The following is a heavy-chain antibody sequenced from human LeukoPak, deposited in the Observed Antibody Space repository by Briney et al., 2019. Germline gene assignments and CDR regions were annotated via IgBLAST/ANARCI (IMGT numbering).Heavy chain of an antibody. Sequence: SETQSLTCAVSGYSISSGYYWAWIRQPPGKGLEWIGNIYHSGSTYYNPSLKSRVTISVDTSKNQFSLKLSSVTAADTAVYYCARRYSNSYFDYWGQGTLVTVSS. V-gene: IGHV4-38-2*01. CDR1: GYSISSGYY. CDR2: IYHSGST. D-gene: IGHD4-11*01. J-gene: IGHJ4*02. CDR3: ARRYSNSYFDY.